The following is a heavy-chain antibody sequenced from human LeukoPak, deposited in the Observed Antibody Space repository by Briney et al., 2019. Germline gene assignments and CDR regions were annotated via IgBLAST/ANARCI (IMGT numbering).Heavy chain of an antibody. J-gene: IGHJ4*02. D-gene: IGHD6-19*01. CDR2: ISSSSSYI. V-gene: IGHV3-21*04. CDR1: GFTFSSYS. CDR3: ARDLGNSGPDY. Sequence: GGSLRLSCAASGFTFSSYSMNWVRQAPGKGLEWVSSISSSSSYIYYADSVKGRFTISRDNAKNSLYLQMNSLRAEDTAVYYCARDLGNSGPDYWGQGTLVTVSS.